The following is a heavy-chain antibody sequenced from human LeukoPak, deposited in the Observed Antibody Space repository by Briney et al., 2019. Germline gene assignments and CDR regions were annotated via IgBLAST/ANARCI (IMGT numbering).Heavy chain of an antibody. CDR2: ISSSGSTI. CDR1: SFTFSSYN. Sequence: GGSLRLSCSASSFTFSSYNMNWVRQAPGKGLEWVSYISSSGSTIYYADSVKGRFTISRDNAKNSLYLQMNSLRVEDTAVYYCARXVVPATINQYYYYYMDVWGKGTTVTVSS. CDR3: ARXVVPATINQYYYYYMDV. V-gene: IGHV3-48*03. D-gene: IGHD2-2*02. J-gene: IGHJ6*03.